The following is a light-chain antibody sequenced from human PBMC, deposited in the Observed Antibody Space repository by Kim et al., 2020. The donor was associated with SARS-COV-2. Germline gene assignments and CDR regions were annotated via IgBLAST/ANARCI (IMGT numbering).Light chain of an antibody. CDR2: SNN. J-gene: IGLJ2*01. Sequence: QSVLTQPPSASVTPGQRVTISCSGSSSNIGSNTVNWYQQLPGKAPKLLIYSNNQRPSGVPDRFSGSKSGTSASLAISGLQSEDEADYYCAAWDDSLNGPVFGGGTQLTVL. V-gene: IGLV1-44*01. CDR1: SSNIGSNT. CDR3: AAWDDSLNGPV.